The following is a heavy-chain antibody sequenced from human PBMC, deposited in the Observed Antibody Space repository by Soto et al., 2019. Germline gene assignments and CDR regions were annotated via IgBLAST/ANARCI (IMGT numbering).Heavy chain of an antibody. D-gene: IGHD3-10*01. V-gene: IGHV4-34*01. Sequence: PSETLSLTCGVYGGSFRNYYWIWVRQPPGKGLEWIGEVNHSGEATYNPSLQSRVTISVDTSKNQFSLKLSSVTAADTAVYYCARSYPRLPVDYWGQGTLVTVSS. J-gene: IGHJ4*02. CDR3: ARSYPRLPVDY. CDR1: GGSFRNYY. CDR2: VNHSGEA.